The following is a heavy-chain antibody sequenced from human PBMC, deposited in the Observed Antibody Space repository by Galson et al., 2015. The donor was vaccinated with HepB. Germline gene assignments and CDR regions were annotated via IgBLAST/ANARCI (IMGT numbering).Heavy chain of an antibody. V-gene: IGHV3-72*01. CDR2: ARNKAYNYMT. J-gene: IGHJ4*02. Sequence: SLRLSCAAYGFTFTDHYIDWVRQPPGQGLEWVGRARNKAYNYMTQYAASVRDRFSISRDDSKNLVYLEINSLRAEDTAVYYCARDFSPTNRVIGGRGGLNYWGQGTLVTVSS. CDR1: GFTFTDHY. CDR3: ARDFSPTNRVIGGRGGLNY. D-gene: IGHD2/OR15-2a*01.